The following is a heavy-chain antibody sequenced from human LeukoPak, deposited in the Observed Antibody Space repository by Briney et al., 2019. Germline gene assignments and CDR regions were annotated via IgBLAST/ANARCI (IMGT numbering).Heavy chain of an antibody. CDR2: INRSGST. Sequence: SETLSLTCAVYGGSFSGYYWSWIRQPPGKGLEWIGEINRSGSTNYNPSLKSRVTISVDTSKNQFSLKLSSVTAADTAVYYCAREYKGYWGQGTLVTVSS. J-gene: IGHJ4*02. V-gene: IGHV4-34*01. D-gene: IGHD1-1*01. CDR3: AREYKGY. CDR1: GGSFSGYY.